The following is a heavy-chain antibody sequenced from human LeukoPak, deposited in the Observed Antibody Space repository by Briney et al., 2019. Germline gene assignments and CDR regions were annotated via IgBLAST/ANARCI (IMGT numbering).Heavy chain of an antibody. CDR1: GGSISRYY. CDR3: VRDPNYAYLDS. D-gene: IGHD2-2*01. Sequence: SETLSLTYTVSGGSISRYYWGWIRQSPGKGLEWIVSVSHTGRTYYNPSLKSRITISLDTSKNQFSLDLSSVTAADTAVYYCVRDPNYAYLDSWGQGTLVTISS. J-gene: IGHJ4*02. CDR2: VSHTGRT. V-gene: IGHV4-38-2*02.